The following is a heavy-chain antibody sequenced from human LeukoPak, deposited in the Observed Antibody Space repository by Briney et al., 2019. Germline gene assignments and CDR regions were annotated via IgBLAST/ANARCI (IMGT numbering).Heavy chain of an antibody. V-gene: IGHV4-39*07. CDR1: GGSISSSSYY. J-gene: IGHJ3*02. CDR2: SYYSGST. CDR3: ARAPPSMVRGVSDAFDI. D-gene: IGHD3-10*01. Sequence: PSETLSLTCTVSGGSISSSSYYWGWIRQPPGKGLERIGSSYYSGSTYYNPSLKSRVTISVDTSKNQFSLKLSSVTAADTAVYYCARAPPSMVRGVSDAFDIWGQGTMVTVSS.